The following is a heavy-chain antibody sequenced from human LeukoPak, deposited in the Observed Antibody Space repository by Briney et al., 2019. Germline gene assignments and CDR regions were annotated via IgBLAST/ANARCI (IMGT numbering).Heavy chain of an antibody. J-gene: IGHJ6*03. D-gene: IGHD3-22*01. V-gene: IGHV4-39*01. CDR2: IYYSGST. Sequence: SETLSLTCTVSGGSISSSSYYWGWIRQPPGKGLEWIGSIYYSGSTYYNPSLKSRVTISVDTSKNQFSLKLSSVTAAVTAVYYCARHYYDSSGYYDYYYYYMDVWGKGTTVTVSS. CDR1: GGSISSSSYY. CDR3: ARHYYDSSGYYDYYYYYMDV.